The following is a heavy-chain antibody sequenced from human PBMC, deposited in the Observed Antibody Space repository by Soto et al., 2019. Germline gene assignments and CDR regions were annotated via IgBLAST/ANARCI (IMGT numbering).Heavy chain of an antibody. CDR3: VKRGRNWGAFDF. CDR2: IGGTDRDRDGVP. Sequence: VQLLESGGDLVQPGGSLRLSCVASGFILNNYAMRWVRQAPGKGLEWVSTIGGTDRDRDGVPWYEDSVKGRFTISRHSSANTLFLHMDNLRAEDSALYYCVKRGRNWGAFDFWGQGTTVVVSS. CDR1: GFILNNYA. J-gene: IGHJ3*01. D-gene: IGHD7-27*01. V-gene: IGHV3-23*01.